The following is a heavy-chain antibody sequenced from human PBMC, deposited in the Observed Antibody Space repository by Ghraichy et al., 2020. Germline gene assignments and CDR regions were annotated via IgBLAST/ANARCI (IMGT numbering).Heavy chain of an antibody. CDR2: IYYSGST. J-gene: IGHJ5*02. CDR1: GGSISSYY. Sequence: GSLRLSCTVSGGSISSYYWSWIRQPPGKGLEWIGYIYYSGSTNYNPSLKSRVTISVDTSKNQFSLKLSSVTAADTAVYYCAGSYYNLYWFDPWGQGTLVTVSS. D-gene: IGHD3-10*01. V-gene: IGHV4-59*01. CDR3: AGSYYNLYWFDP.